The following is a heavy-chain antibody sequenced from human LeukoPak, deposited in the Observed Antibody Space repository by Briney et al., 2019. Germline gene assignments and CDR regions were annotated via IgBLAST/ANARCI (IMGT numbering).Heavy chain of an antibody. CDR2: INPNSGGT. CDR1: EYTSTGYY. J-gene: IGHJ4*02. CDR3: ARADWGSGIYYFDY. Sequence: GASVTVSCTASEYTSTGYYMHWVRQAPGQGLEWMGRINPNSGGTNYAQKFQGRVTMTRDTSISTAYMELSGLRSDDTAVYYCARADWGSGIYYFDYWGQGALVTVSS. D-gene: IGHD7-27*01. V-gene: IGHV1-2*06.